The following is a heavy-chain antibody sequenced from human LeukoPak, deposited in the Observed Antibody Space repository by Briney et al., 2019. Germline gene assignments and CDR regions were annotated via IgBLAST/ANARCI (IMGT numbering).Heavy chain of an antibody. CDR2: MNPHSGNT. J-gene: IGHJ4*02. Sequence: ASVTVSCKASGYKFTTYDINWVRQATGQGLEWLGWMNPHSGNTGYAPRFQGRVTMTRNTSNTTAYLELSSLTSEDTAVYYCARKSVSTRGFDFWGQGTLITVSS. D-gene: IGHD5/OR15-5a*01. CDR1: GYKFTTYD. V-gene: IGHV1-8*01. CDR3: ARKSVSTRGFDF.